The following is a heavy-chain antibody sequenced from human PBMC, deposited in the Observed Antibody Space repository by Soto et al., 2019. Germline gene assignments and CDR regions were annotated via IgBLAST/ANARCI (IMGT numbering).Heavy chain of an antibody. CDR1: GGTFSSYS. Sequence: RASVQVSCKASGGTFSSYSSSWVRQAPGRGLEWMGEIIPIFGTANYAKKFQGRVTITADKSTSTAYMELSSLRSEDTSAYYCARPQRELAADYYYYYGMDVWGQGTTVTVSS. CDR3: ARPQRELAADYYYYYGMDV. J-gene: IGHJ6*02. V-gene: IGHV1-69*06. CDR2: IIPIFGTA. D-gene: IGHD6-25*01.